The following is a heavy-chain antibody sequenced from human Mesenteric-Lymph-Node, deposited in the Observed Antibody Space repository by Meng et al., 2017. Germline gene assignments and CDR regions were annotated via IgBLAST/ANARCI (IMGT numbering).Heavy chain of an antibody. J-gene: IGHJ4*02. CDR2: ICYDGSNK. CDR1: GFTFSGYG. V-gene: IGHV3-33*01. D-gene: IGHD6-19*01. Sequence: HVPLVWSCGSVVRPGGSLKRSGAVSGFTFSGYGIYLVRQAPDKRLEWVALICYDGSNKYYADSVKGRFTISRYNSNNTLYLQMNSLRAEDTAVYYCAREMRSWEWLVFDYWGQGTLVTVSS. CDR3: AREMRSWEWLVFDY.